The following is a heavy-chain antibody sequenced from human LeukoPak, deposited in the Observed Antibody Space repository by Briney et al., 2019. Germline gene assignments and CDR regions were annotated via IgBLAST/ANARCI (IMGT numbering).Heavy chain of an antibody. CDR2: MNPNSGNT. J-gene: IGHJ5*02. Sequence: GASVKVSCKASGYTFTSYDINWVRQATGQGLEWMGWMNPNSGNTGYAQKFQGRVTMTRNTSISTAYMELSSLRSEDTAVYYCARAHYYDSSGYYRRWFDPWGQGTLVTASS. CDR1: GYTFTSYD. D-gene: IGHD3-22*01. V-gene: IGHV1-8*01. CDR3: ARAHYYDSSGYYRRWFDP.